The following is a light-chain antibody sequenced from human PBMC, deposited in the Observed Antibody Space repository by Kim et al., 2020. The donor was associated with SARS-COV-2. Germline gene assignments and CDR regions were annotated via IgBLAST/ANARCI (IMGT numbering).Light chain of an antibody. V-gene: IGLV2-14*04. J-gene: IGLJ3*02. CDR2: DVT. CDR3: SSYTASSTWV. Sequence: GQSIVSAFAGSSSYVGGSVYVSWYQQHPSNPPKLMIYDVTTRPSGVSHRVSGSKSGNTASLTISGLQAEDGADYYCSSYTASSTWVFGGGTKVTVL. CDR1: SSYVGGSVY.